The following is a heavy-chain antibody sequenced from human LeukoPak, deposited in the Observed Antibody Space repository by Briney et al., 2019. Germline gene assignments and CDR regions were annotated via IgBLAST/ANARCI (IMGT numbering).Heavy chain of an antibody. Sequence: PGGSLRLSCAASGFTFSSYSMNWVRQAPGKGLEWVSSISSSSSYIYYADSVKGRFTISRDNAKNSLYLQMNSLRAEDTAVYYCASLWDDSSGYYPQGFNWGQGTLVTVSS. CDR1: GFTFSSYS. V-gene: IGHV3-21*01. D-gene: IGHD3-22*01. CDR2: ISSSSSYI. CDR3: ASLWDDSSGYYPQGFN. J-gene: IGHJ4*02.